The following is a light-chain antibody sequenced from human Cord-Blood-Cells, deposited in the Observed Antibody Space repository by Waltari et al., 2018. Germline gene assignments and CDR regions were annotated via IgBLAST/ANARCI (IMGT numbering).Light chain of an antibody. CDR1: QGISNY. J-gene: IGKJ4*01. V-gene: IGKV1-33*01. Sequence: DIQMTQSPSSLSASVVDRGTITCKASQGISNYLNWYQQKPGKAPKLLIYDASNLETAVPSRFSGSGSATNFTFTNSSLQPEDIATYYCQQYDKLPPLTFGRGTKVEIK. CDR3: QQYDKLPPLT. CDR2: DAS.